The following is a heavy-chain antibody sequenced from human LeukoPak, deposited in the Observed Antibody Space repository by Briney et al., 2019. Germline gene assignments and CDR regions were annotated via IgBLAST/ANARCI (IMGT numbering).Heavy chain of an antibody. CDR2: INWNGGST. CDR1: GFTFDDYG. CDR3: ARDWRSTVSPDY. J-gene: IGHJ4*02. V-gene: IGHV3-20*04. Sequence: GGSLRLSCAASGFTFDDYGMSWVRQAPGKGLEWVSGINWNGGSTGHADSVKGRFTISRDNAKNSLYLQVNSLRAEDTALYYCARDWRSTVSPDYWGQGTLVTVSS. D-gene: IGHD4-17*01.